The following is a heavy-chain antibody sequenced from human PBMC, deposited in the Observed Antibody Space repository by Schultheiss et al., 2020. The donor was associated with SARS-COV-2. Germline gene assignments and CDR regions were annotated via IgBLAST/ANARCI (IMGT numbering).Heavy chain of an antibody. Sequence: SETLSLTCTVSGGSISSYYWSWIRQPPGKGLECIGYFNYGGSTNYNPSLKGRVTISVDTSKNQFSLNLSSLTAADTGVYYCARDIAAAGLLDYWGQGTLVTVSS. CDR1: GGSISSYY. J-gene: IGHJ4*02. CDR3: ARDIAAAGLLDY. CDR2: FNYGGST. D-gene: IGHD6-13*01. V-gene: IGHV4-59*01.